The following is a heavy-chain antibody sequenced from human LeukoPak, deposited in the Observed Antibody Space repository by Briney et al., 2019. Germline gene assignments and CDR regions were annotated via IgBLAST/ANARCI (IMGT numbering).Heavy chain of an antibody. V-gene: IGHV4-4*07. CDR1: GGSISSYD. CDR3: ARDGAGSGSYYNVQGWFDP. CDR2: IYTSGST. J-gene: IGHJ5*02. D-gene: IGHD3-10*01. Sequence: SETLSLTCTVSGGSISSYDWSWIRQPAGKGLEWIGRIYTSGSTNYNPSLKSRVTISVDKSKNQFSLKLSSVTAADTAVYYCARDGAGSGSYYNVQGWFDPWGQGTLVTVSS.